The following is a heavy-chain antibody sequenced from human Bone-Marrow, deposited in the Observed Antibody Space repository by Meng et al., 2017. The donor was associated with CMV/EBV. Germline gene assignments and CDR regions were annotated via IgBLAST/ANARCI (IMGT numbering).Heavy chain of an antibody. J-gene: IGHJ3*01. CDR2: INSDGSST. CDR1: GFTVSSNY. Sequence: GESLKISCAASGFTVSSNYMSWVRQAPGKGLEWVSRINSDGSSTSYADSVKGRFTISRDNAKNTLYLQMNSLRAEDTAVYYCASASGSRVWGQGTMVTVSS. V-gene: IGHV3-74*01. CDR3: ASASGSRV. D-gene: IGHD1-26*01.